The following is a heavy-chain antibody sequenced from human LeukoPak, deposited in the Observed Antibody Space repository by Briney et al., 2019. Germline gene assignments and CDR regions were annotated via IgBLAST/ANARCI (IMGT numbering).Heavy chain of an antibody. V-gene: IGHV4-59*01. CDR2: IYYSGST. Sequence: SEPLSLTCPVSGGSIISYYWSWIRPPPGKGLEWIGYIYYSGSTNYNPSLKSRVTISVDTSKNQFSLKLSSVTAADTAVYYCARHAFGSGYDLDYWGQGTLVTVSS. CDR1: GGSIISYY. D-gene: IGHD5-12*01. CDR3: ARHAFGSGYDLDY. J-gene: IGHJ4*02.